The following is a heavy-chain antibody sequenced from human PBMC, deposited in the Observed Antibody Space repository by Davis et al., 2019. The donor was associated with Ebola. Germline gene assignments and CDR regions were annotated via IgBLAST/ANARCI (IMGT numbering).Heavy chain of an antibody. Sequence: SETLSLTCAVYGGSFSGYYWSWIRQPPGKGLEWIGEINHSGSTNYSPSLKSRVTISVDTSKNQFSLKLSSVTAADTAVYYCASSYYGSDAFDIWGQGTMVTVSS. J-gene: IGHJ3*02. V-gene: IGHV4-34*01. CDR2: INHSGST. CDR1: GGSFSGYY. D-gene: IGHD2/OR15-2a*01. CDR3: ASSYYGSDAFDI.